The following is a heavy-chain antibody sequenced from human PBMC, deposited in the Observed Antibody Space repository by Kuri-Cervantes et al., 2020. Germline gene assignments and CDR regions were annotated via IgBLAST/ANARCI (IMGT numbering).Heavy chain of an antibody. CDR1: GFTFSNSA. CDR2: ISGSGGSA. CDR3: AKDSLNYYGSGSYFDY. Sequence: GGSLRLSCAASGFTFSNSAMSWVRQAPGKGLEWVSAISGSGGSAYYADSVKGRFTISRDNSKNSLYLQMNSLRAEDTALYYCAKDSLNYYGSGSYFDYWGQGTLVTVS. V-gene: IGHV3-23*01. D-gene: IGHD3-10*01. J-gene: IGHJ4*02.